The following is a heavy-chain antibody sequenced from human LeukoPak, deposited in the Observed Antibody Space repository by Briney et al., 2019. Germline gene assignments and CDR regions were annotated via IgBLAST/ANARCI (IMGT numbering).Heavy chain of an antibody. D-gene: IGHD1-26*01. CDR2: IGTRSNPI. V-gene: IGHV3-11*01. J-gene: IGHJ4*02. CDR3: AREVQGSGRDFDY. Sequence: GGSLRLSCAASGFSFSDFYMSWIRQAPGTGLEWISYIGTRSNPIYYADSVKGRFTISRDDAKNSLYLQMNSLRDEDTAVYFCAREVQGSGRDFDYWGQGILVTVSS. CDR1: GFSFSDFY.